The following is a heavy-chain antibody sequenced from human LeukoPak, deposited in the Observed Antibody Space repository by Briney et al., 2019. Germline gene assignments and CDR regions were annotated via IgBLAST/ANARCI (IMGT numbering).Heavy chain of an antibody. CDR1: GFIFSTYA. Sequence: GGSLRLSCAASGFIFSTYAMSWVRQVPGKGLEWVSAISDTTYYADSVRGRFTISRDNSKNTLYLQMNSLRAEDTAVYYCAKDGESSGWLDYWGQGTLVTVSS. D-gene: IGHD6-19*01. J-gene: IGHJ4*02. V-gene: IGHV3-23*01. CDR2: ISDTT. CDR3: AKDGESSGWLDY.